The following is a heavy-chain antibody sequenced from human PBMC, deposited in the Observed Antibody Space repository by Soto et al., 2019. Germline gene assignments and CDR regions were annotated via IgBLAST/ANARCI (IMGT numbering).Heavy chain of an antibody. CDR2: ISPMVGIA. CDR3: ARLASGIYDY. J-gene: IGHJ4*02. V-gene: IGHV1-69*02. D-gene: IGHD1-26*01. Sequence: QVQLVQSGAEVKKPGSSVRVSCKASGGTFSTYIISWVRQAPGQGLEWMGRISPMVGIAIYAQKFQGRIAITADKSTSIAYLEVTSLRNEDTAVYYCARLASGIYDYWGQGTLITVSS. CDR1: GGTFSTYI.